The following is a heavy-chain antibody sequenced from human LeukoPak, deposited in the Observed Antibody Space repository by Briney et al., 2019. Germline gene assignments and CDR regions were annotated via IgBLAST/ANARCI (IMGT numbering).Heavy chain of an antibody. D-gene: IGHD3-22*01. CDR3: TSEWNYYDTSGYPNRVGY. Sequence: PGGSLRLSCAASGFTVSSNYMSWVRQAPGKGLEWVSAISGSGGSTYYAAPVKGRFTISRDDSKNTLYLQINSLKTEDTAVYYCTSEWNYYDTSGYPNRVGYWGQGTLVTVSS. V-gene: IGHV3-23*01. J-gene: IGHJ4*02. CDR2: ISGSGGST. CDR1: GFTVSSNY.